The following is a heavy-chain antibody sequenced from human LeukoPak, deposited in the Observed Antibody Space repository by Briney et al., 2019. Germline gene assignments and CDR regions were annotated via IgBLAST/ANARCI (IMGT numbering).Heavy chain of an antibody. V-gene: IGHV3-30*02. Sequence: GGSLRLSCAASGLTFSSYGMHWVRQAPGKGLEWVAYIRYDGSDKRDAESVKGRFTTSRDNSKDTLYLEMNSLRGEDMAVYYCVKAKYSSSWDSLDYWGQGTMVTVSS. CDR3: VKAKYSSSWDSLDY. D-gene: IGHD6-13*01. CDR1: GLTFSSYG. J-gene: IGHJ4*02. CDR2: IRYDGSDK.